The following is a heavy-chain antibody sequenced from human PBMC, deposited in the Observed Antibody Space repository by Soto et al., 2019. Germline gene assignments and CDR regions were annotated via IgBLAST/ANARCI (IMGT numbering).Heavy chain of an antibody. V-gene: IGHV3-23*01. CDR2: INDGGDST. J-gene: IGHJ3*02. Sequence: EVQLLESGGGLVQPGGSLRLSCAASGFTFSSYAMHWVRQAPGKGLEWVSGINDGGDSTVYADSVKGRFTIARDNSDNSLFLQMNSLRAEDTAVYYCAQRDPSGSYKGGAFGIWGQGTMVTVSS. CDR3: AQRDPSGSYKGGAFGI. D-gene: IGHD1-26*01. CDR1: GFTFSSYA.